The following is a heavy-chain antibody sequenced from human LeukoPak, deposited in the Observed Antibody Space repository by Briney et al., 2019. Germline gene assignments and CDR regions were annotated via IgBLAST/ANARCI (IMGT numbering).Heavy chain of an antibody. V-gene: IGHV4-39*07. J-gene: IGHJ4*02. D-gene: IGHD4-11*01. CDR2: MNHSGRT. Sequence: SETLSLTCTVSGGSISSSSYYWSWIRQPPGKGLEWIGEMNHSGRTNYNPSLKSRVTISVDTSKNQFSLKLSSVTAADTAVYYCARARLHRVYYFDYWGQGTLVIVSS. CDR1: GGSISSSSYY. CDR3: ARARLHRVYYFDY.